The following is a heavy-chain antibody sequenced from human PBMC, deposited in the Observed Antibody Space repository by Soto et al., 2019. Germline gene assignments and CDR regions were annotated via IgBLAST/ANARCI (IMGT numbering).Heavy chain of an antibody. D-gene: IGHD5-12*01. J-gene: IGHJ4*02. CDR1: GFTFSSYG. CDR3: AKDPTGDGYNYPLDY. Sequence: PGGSLRLSCAASGFTFSSYGMHWVRQAPGKGLEWVAVISYDGSNKYYADSVKGRFTISRDNSKNTLYLQMDSLRAEDTAVYYCAKDPTGDGYNYPLDYWGQGTLVTVSS. CDR2: ISYDGSNK. V-gene: IGHV3-30*18.